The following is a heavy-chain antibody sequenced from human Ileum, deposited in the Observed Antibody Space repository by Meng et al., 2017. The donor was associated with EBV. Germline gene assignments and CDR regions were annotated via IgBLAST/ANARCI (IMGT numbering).Heavy chain of an antibody. CDR2: IRPDGSGA. Sequence: VERGGVGGGVVQPGVSLRLSGGALGFAFINSWMNWVRQAPGKGRVWVSRIRPDGSGANYADFVEGRFTISRDNAKNTLFLQMNSLRAEDTAVYYCARADPLTAAANWGQGTLVTVSS. CDR1: GFAFINSW. V-gene: IGHV3-74*01. D-gene: IGHD6-13*01. J-gene: IGHJ4*02. CDR3: ARADPLTAAAN.